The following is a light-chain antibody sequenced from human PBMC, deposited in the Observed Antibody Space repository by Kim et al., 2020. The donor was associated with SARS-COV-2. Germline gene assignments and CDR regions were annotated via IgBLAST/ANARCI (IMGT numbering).Light chain of an antibody. CDR2: GAS. Sequence: VSNNYLAWYQQKPGQGPRLLIYGASSRATGIPDRFSGSGSGTDFTLTISRLEPEDFAVYYCQQYGTSRTFGQGTKVDIK. J-gene: IGKJ1*01. CDR3: QQYGTSRT. CDR1: VSNNY. V-gene: IGKV3-20*01.